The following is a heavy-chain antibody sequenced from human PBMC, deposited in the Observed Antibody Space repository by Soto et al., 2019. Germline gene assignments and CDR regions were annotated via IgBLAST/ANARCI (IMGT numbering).Heavy chain of an antibody. Sequence: PSETLSLTCTVSGGSISSGGYYWSWIRQHPGKGLEWIGYIYYSGSTYYNPSLKSRVTISVDTSKNQFSPKLSSVTAADTAVYYCARGVHIVVVPAAIPVGGWFDPWGQGTLVTVSS. D-gene: IGHD2-2*01. J-gene: IGHJ5*02. CDR3: ARGVHIVVVPAAIPVGGWFDP. CDR2: IYYSGST. V-gene: IGHV4-31*03. CDR1: GGSISSGGYY.